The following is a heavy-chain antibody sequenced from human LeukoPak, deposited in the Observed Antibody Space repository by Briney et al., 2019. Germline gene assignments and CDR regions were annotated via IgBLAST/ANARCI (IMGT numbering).Heavy chain of an antibody. J-gene: IGHJ6*03. CDR2: ISGSGGST. CDR3: AKDIRGPPGYYYYMDV. D-gene: IGHD1-14*01. CDR1: GFTFSSYG. V-gene: IGHV3-23*01. Sequence: GGTLRLSCAASGFTFSSYGMSWVRQAPGKGLEWVSAISGSGGSTYYADSVKGRFTIPRDNAKNSLYLQMNSLRAEDTAVYYCAKDIRGPPGYYYYMDVWGKGTTVTISS.